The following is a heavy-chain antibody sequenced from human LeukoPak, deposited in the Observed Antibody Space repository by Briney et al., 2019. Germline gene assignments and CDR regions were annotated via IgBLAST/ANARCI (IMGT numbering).Heavy chain of an antibody. D-gene: IGHD3-16*01. CDR3: ALPLGGAFDI. V-gene: IGHV4-39*07. J-gene: IGHJ3*02. CDR2: ISYGRST. Sequence: SETLSLTCTVSGGSISSSSYYWGWIRQPPGKGLEWIGSISYGRSTYYNPSLKSRVTISVDTSKNHFSLKLSSVTAADTAVYYCALPLGGAFDIWGQGTMVTVSS. CDR1: GGSISSSSYY.